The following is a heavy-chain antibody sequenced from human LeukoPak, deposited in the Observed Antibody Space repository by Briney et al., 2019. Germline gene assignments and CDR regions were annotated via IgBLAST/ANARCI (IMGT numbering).Heavy chain of an antibody. J-gene: IGHJ4*02. Sequence: SETLSLTCTVSGGSISSYYWSWIRQPPGKGLEWIGYIYYSGSTNYNPSLKSRVTISVDRSKNQFSLKLSSVTAADTAVYYCTRAGGIVATIFDYWGQGTLVTVSS. CDR2: IYYSGST. D-gene: IGHD5-12*01. V-gene: IGHV4-59*12. CDR1: GGSISSYY. CDR3: TRAGGIVATIFDY.